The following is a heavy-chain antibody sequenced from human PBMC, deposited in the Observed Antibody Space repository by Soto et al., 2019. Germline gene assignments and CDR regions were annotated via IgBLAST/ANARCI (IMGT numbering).Heavy chain of an antibody. V-gene: IGHV1-69*12. Sequence: QVQLVQSGAEVKKPGSSVKVSCKASGGTFSSYAISWVRQAPGQGLEWMGGIIPIFGTANYAQKFQGRVTITADESPSTAYMELSSLRSEDTAVYYCARDAGQQLVLYREYFQHWGQGTLVTVSS. J-gene: IGHJ1*01. CDR3: ARDAGQQLVLYREYFQH. D-gene: IGHD6-13*01. CDR2: IIPIFGTA. CDR1: GGTFSSYA.